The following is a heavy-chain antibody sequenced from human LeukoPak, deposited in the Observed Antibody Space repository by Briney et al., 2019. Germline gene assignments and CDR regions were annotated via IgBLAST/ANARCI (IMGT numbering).Heavy chain of an antibody. CDR1: GFAFSSYD. Sequence: GGSLRLSCAASGFAFSSYDMNWVRQAAGKGLEWVSQISGTGDNSDYADSVKGRFTISRDNSKRTLYLQLNNLRVEDTAIYYCAFPAHHWLVRGAFDIWGQGTVVTVSS. J-gene: IGHJ3*02. D-gene: IGHD6-19*01. CDR2: ISGTGDNS. CDR3: AFPAHHWLVRGAFDI. V-gene: IGHV3-23*01.